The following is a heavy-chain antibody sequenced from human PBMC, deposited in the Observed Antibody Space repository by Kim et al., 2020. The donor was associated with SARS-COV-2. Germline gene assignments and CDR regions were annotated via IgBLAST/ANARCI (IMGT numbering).Heavy chain of an antibody. J-gene: IGHJ3*02. CDR1: GGSISSYY. V-gene: IGHV4-59*13. D-gene: IGHD5-12*01. CDR3: ARDLRLGAFDI. CDR2: IYYSGST. Sequence: SETLSLTCTVSGGSISSYYWSWIRQPPGKGLEWIGYIYYSGSTNYNPSLKSRVTISVDTSKNQFSLKLSSVTAADTAVYYCARDLRLGAFDIWGQGTMVTVSS.